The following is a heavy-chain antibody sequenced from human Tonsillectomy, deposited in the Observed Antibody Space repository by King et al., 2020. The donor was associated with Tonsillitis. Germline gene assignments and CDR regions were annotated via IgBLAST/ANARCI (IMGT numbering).Heavy chain of an antibody. J-gene: IGHJ1*01. CDR1: GGXFSSDS. CDR3: ARXXXSXXQGXXXXGXLXXXXXAXTKXPSVFPLAPCSRSTXXSTAALGCLVKDYFP. CDR2: IIPLFGTA. D-gene: IGHD1-26*01. V-gene: IGHV1-69*01. Sequence: VQLVQSGAEVKKPGSSVKVSCKPSGGXFSSDSINWVRQVPGQGLEWMGGIIPLFGTADYAQQFQDRVTITADESTSTVFLELNSLRSDDTAVYYCARXXXSXXQGXXXXGXLXXXXXAXTKXPSVFPLAPCSRSTXXSTAALGCLVKDYFP.